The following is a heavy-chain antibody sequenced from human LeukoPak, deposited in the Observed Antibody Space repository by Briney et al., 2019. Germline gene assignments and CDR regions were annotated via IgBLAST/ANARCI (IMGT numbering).Heavy chain of an antibody. Sequence: SETLSLTCTVSGGSISSYYWSWIRQPPGKGLEWIGYIYYSGSTNYNPSLKSRVTISVDTSKNQFSLKLSSVTAADTAVYYCAKDYRGAFDYWGQGTLVTVSS. J-gene: IGHJ4*02. CDR3: AKDYRGAFDY. D-gene: IGHD4-11*01. V-gene: IGHV4-59*01. CDR1: GGSISSYY. CDR2: IYYSGST.